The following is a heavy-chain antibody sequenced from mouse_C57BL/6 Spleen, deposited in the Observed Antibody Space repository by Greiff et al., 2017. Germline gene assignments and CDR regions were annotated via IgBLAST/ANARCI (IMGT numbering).Heavy chain of an antibody. CDR2: ISSGGDYI. D-gene: IGHD1-1*02. CDR3: TREGGYDAMDY. CDR1: GFTFSSYA. J-gene: IGHJ4*01. Sequence: EVNLVESGEGLVKPGGSLKLSCAASGFTFSSYAMSWVRQTPEKRLEWVAYISSGGDYIYYADTVKGRFTISRDNARNTLYLQMSSLKSEDTAMYYCTREGGYDAMDYWGQGTSVTVSS. V-gene: IGHV5-9-1*02.